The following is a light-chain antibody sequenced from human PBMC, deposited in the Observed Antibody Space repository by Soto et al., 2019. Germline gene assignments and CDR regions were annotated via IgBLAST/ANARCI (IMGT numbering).Light chain of an antibody. CDR2: GAS. J-gene: IGKJ1*01. CDR3: QQYGSSGT. V-gene: IGKV3-20*01. CDR1: QSVSSSY. Sequence: VLTQSPGTLSFSPGERATLSCRASQSVSSSYLAWYQQKPGQAPRLLIYGASNRATGIPDRFSGSGSGTDFTLTISRLEPEDFAVYYCQQYGSSGTFGQGTKVAI.